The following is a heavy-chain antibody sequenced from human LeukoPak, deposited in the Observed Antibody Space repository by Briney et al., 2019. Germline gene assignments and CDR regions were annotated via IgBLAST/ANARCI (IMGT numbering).Heavy chain of an antibody. Sequence: SETLSLTCAVYGGSFSGYYWSWIRQPPGKGLEWIGEINHSGSTNYNPSLKSRVTISVDTSKNQFSLKLSSVTAADTAVYYCAGTRRWLPKYYFDYWGQGTLVTVSS. J-gene: IGHJ4*02. CDR1: GGSFSGYY. D-gene: IGHD5-24*01. V-gene: IGHV4-34*01. CDR2: INHSGST. CDR3: AGTRRWLPKYYFDY.